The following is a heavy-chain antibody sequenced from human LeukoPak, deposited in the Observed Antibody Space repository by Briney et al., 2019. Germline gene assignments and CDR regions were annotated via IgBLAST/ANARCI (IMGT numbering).Heavy chain of an antibody. CDR1: GYTLTELS. Sequence: ASVKVSCKVSGYTLTELSMHWVRQAPGKGLEWMGGFDPEDGETIYAQKFQGRVTMTEDTSTDTAYMELSSLRSEDTAVCYCATGFYGLGSSLDYWGQGTLVTVSS. J-gene: IGHJ4*02. CDR3: ATGFYGLGSSLDY. CDR2: FDPEDGET. D-gene: IGHD3-10*01. V-gene: IGHV1-24*01.